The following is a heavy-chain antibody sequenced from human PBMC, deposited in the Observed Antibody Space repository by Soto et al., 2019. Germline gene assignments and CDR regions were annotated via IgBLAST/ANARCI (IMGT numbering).Heavy chain of an antibody. Sequence: GESLKISCKGFGYRFTSYWIGWVRQMPGKGLEWMGIINPYDSDTRYSPSFQGQVTISADKSISTVYLQWSSLKASDTAMYFCKRQRKHPQRGNNREVGGQGTTLPFS. V-gene: IGHV5-51*01. D-gene: IGHD3-16*01. CDR2: INPYDSDT. J-gene: IGHJ6*02. CDR3: KRQRKHPQRGNNREV. CDR1: GYRFTSYW.